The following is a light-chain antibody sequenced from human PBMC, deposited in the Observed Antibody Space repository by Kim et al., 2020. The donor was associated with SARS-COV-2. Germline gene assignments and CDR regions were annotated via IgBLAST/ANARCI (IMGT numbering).Light chain of an antibody. CDR2: DVS. V-gene: IGLV2-11*01. J-gene: IGLJ1*01. CDR1: SSDVGGYNY. Sequence: PGQSVTLSCTGTSSDVGGYNYVSWYQQHPGKAPKLMIYDVSKRPSGVPDRFSGSKSGNTASLTISGLRAEDEADYYCCSYAGSYRVFGTGTKVTVL. CDR3: CSYAGSYRV.